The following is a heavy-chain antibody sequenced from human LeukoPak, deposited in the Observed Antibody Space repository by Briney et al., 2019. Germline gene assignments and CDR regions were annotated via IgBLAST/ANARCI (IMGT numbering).Heavy chain of an antibody. D-gene: IGHD3-10*01. CDR3: AREISWLLWFGEKQVYFDY. CDR1: GGSFSGYY. J-gene: IGHJ4*02. V-gene: IGHV4-34*01. Sequence: PSETLSLTCAVYGGSFSGYYRSWIRQPPGKGLEWIGEINHSGSTNYNPSLKSRVTISVDTSKNQFSLKLSSVTAADTAVYYCAREISWLLWFGEKQVYFDYWGQGTLVTVSS. CDR2: INHSGST.